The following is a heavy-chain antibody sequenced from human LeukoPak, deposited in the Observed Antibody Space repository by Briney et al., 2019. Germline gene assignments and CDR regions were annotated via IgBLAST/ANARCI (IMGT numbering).Heavy chain of an antibody. CDR1: GGSISSYY. CDR3: ARDQSYGASSFDY. D-gene: IGHD4/OR15-4a*01. CDR2: IYYSGST. J-gene: IGHJ4*02. V-gene: IGHV4-59*12. Sequence: PSETLSLTCTVSGGSISSYYWSWIRQPPGKGLEWIGYIYYSGSTNYNPSLKSRVTISVDTSKNQFSLKLSSVTAADTAVYYCARDQSYGASSFDYWGQGTLVTVSS.